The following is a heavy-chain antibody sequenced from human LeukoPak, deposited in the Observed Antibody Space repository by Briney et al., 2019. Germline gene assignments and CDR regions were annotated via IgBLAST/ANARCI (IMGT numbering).Heavy chain of an antibody. CDR3: VRDRIREPQFLFDH. Sequence: GGSLRLPCVASGFWFSDYWMAWVRQAPGKGLEWVANINKYGNEKNYVDSVEGRFTISRDNDEDSVYLQMNSLRGDDTAVYYCVRDRIREPQFLFDHWGQGVLVSVSS. D-gene: IGHD1-26*01. CDR1: GFWFSDYW. CDR2: INKYGNEK. V-gene: IGHV3-7*01. J-gene: IGHJ4*02.